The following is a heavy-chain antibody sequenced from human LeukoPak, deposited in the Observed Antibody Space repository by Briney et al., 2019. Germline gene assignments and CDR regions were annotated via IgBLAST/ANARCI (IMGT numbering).Heavy chain of an antibody. CDR3: ARERRYDDFDY. Sequence: GGSLRLSCAASGFTFSDYWMHWVRHTPGKGLVWVSRIHPDGSRTSYIDSVKGRFIISRDNAENTVYLQMNGLRAEDAGVYYCARERRYDDFDYWGQGILVTVSS. CDR2: IHPDGSRT. V-gene: IGHV3-74*01. J-gene: IGHJ4*02. CDR1: GFTFSDYW. D-gene: IGHD5-12*01.